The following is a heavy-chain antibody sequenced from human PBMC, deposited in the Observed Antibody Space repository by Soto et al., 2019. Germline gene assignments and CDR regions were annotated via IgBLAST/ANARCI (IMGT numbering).Heavy chain of an antibody. D-gene: IGHD6-6*01. Sequence: ASVKVSCKASGYTFTSYGISWVRQAPGQGLEWMGWISAYNGNTNYAQKLQGRVTMTTDTSTSTAYMELRSLRSDDTAVYYCARSLKARPSYYFDYWGQGTLVTVSS. J-gene: IGHJ4*02. V-gene: IGHV1-18*01. CDR3: ARSLKARPSYYFDY. CDR2: ISAYNGNT. CDR1: GYTFTSYG.